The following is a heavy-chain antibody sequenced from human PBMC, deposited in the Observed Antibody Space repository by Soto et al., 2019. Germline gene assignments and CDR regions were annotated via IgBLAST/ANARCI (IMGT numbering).Heavy chain of an antibody. D-gene: IGHD3-16*02. CDR3: ARSLYDYVWGSYRYTGFDY. CDR1: VFTFSSYA. Sequence: GWSLRLSCSASVFTFSSYAMHWFRQAPGKGLEWVAVISYDGSNKYYADSVKGRFTISRDNSKNTLYLQMNSLRAEDTAVYYCARSLYDYVWGSYRYTGFDYWGQGTLVTVSS. CDR2: ISYDGSNK. V-gene: IGHV3-30-3*01. J-gene: IGHJ4*02.